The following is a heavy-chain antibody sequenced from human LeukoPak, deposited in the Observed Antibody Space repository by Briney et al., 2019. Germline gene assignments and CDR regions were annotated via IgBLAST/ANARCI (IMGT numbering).Heavy chain of an antibody. CDR1: GGSISSGDYY. CDR2: IYYSGST. Sequence: SQTLSLTCTVSGGSISSGDYYWSWIRQPPGKGLEWIGYIYYSGSTYYNPSLKRRVTISVDTSKNQFSLKLSSVTAADTAVYYCARQPGKYGSGSYPYYYYGMDVWGQGTTVTVSS. CDR3: ARQPGKYGSGSYPYYYYGMDV. D-gene: IGHD3-10*01. J-gene: IGHJ6*02. V-gene: IGHV4-30-4*01.